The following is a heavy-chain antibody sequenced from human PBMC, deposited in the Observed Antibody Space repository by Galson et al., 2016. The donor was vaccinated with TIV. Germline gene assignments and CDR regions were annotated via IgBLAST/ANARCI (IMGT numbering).Heavy chain of an antibody. J-gene: IGHJ4*02. CDR2: IIPLHGLS. D-gene: IGHD5-18*01. V-gene: IGHV1-69*16. CDR1: GDTFRTYT. Sequence: SVKVSCKASGDTFRTYTISWVRQAPGQGLEWMGGIIPLHGLSNHAQNFQGRITISTDAPTSTIYMELSSLRSEDTAVYYCARTPWGYSYGYFDSWGQGTLVTVSS. CDR3: ARTPWGYSYGYFDS.